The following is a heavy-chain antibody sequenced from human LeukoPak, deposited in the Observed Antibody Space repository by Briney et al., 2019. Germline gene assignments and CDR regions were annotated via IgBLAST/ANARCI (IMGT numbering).Heavy chain of an antibody. J-gene: IGHJ4*02. CDR2: IIPLLGRT. Sequence: SVKVSCRASGGSFSNEAITWVRQAPGQGLEWVARIIPLLGRTNYAQALQGRVAITADKVTGTFYMEVDSLRSEDTAVYYCGRDLRRATDLWGQGTLVTVSS. V-gene: IGHV1-69*04. CDR1: GGSFSNEA. CDR3: GRDLRRATDL.